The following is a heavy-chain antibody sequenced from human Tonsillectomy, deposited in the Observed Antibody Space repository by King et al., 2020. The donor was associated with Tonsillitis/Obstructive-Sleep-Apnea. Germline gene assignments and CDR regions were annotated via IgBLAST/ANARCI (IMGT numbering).Heavy chain of an antibody. Sequence: QLVQSGGDLVQPGGSLRLSCGASGFTFSSYWMSWGRQAPGKGLEWGANIKQDVTEKPNVDSVKGRFTISRDNAENSVYLQMNSLRAEDTALYYFAREAWGSLDSWGQGPLVTVSS. CDR2: IKQDVTEK. CDR3: AREAWGSLDS. CDR1: GFTFSSYW. J-gene: IGHJ4*02. V-gene: IGHV3-7*03. D-gene: IGHD3-16*01.